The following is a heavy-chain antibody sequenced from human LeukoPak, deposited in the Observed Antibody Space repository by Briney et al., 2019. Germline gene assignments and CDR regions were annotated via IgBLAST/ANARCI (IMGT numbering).Heavy chain of an antibody. J-gene: IGHJ4*02. CDR2: ISSSSSYI. CDR1: GFTFSSYS. Sequence: GGSLRLSCAASGFTFSSYSMNWVRQAPGKGLEWVSSISSSSSYIYYADSVKGRFTISRDNAKNSLYLQMNSLRAEDTAVYYCARSHDYGGNFDYWGQGTLVTVSS. D-gene: IGHD4-23*01. CDR3: ARSHDYGGNFDY. V-gene: IGHV3-21*01.